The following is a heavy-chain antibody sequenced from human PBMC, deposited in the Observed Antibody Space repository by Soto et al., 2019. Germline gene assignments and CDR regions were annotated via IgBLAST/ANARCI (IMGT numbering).Heavy chain of an antibody. D-gene: IGHD1-26*01. Sequence: PGGSLRLSCAASGFTASSNYVSWVRQAPGKGLEWVSVICSGGSTYYAYSAKGRFTISRDNSKNTLYLQMNSLRAEDTAVYYCAIEKVGATSIHVLDIWGQGTMVTVSS. CDR1: GFTASSNY. V-gene: IGHV3-66*01. J-gene: IGHJ3*02. CDR3: AIEKVGATSIHVLDI. CDR2: ICSGGST.